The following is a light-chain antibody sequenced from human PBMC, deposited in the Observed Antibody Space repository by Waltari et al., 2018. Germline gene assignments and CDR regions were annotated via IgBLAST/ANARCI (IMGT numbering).Light chain of an antibody. CDR1: QGISNY. J-gene: IGKJ1*01. CDR3: QKYNSAPWT. CDR2: AAA. V-gene: IGKV1-27*01. Sequence: DVQLTQSPSSLSASVGDRVTITCRASQGISNYLAWYQQKPGKVPKLLIYAAATLQAGVPSRFSGSGSGTDFTLTISSLQPEDVATYYCQKYNSAPWTFGQGTKVEIK.